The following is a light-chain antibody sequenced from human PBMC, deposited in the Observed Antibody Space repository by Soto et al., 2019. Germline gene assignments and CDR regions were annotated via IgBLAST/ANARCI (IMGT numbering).Light chain of an antibody. Sequence: DIVMTQSPDSLAVSLGERATINCKSSQSVLYSSNNNWASTRESGVPERFSGSGSGTDFTLTINSLQAEDVAVYYCQQHYSIPRTFGQGTKVEIK. V-gene: IGKV4-1*01. J-gene: IGKJ1*01. CDR1: QSVLYSSNN. CDR3: QQHYSIPRT. CDR2: WAS.